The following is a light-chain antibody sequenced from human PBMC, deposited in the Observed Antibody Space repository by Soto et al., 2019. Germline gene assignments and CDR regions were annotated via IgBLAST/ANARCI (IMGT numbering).Light chain of an antibody. J-gene: IGKJ5*01. Sequence: EIVLTQSPATLSLSPGERATLSCRASQSVGNNLAWYRQKPGQAPRLLIYDASTRATGIPARFSGSGSGTDFTLTISSLEPEDFAVYYCQQRSSWPLITFGQGTRLEIK. CDR3: QQRSSWPLIT. CDR2: DAS. CDR1: QSVGNN. V-gene: IGKV3-11*01.